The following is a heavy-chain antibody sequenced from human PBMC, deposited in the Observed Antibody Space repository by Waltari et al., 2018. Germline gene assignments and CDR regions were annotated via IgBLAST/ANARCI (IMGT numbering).Heavy chain of an antibody. J-gene: IGHJ4*02. CDR1: GYTFTSYD. CDR3: ARESCSGGSCYSSRGSDY. D-gene: IGHD2-15*01. CDR2: VNPNSGNT. V-gene: IGHV1-8*01. Sequence: QVQLVQSGAEVKKPGASVKVSCKASGYTFTSYDINWVRQATGPGLAWMGWVNPNSGNTGYAQKFQGRVTMTRNTSISTAYMELSSLRSEDTAVYYCARESCSGGSCYSSRGSDYWGQGTLVTVSS.